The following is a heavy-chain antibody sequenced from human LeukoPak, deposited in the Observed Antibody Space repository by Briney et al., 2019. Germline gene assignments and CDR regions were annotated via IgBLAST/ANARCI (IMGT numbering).Heavy chain of an antibody. V-gene: IGHV1-8*01. Sequence: ASVKVSCKASGYTFTSYDINWVRQATGQGLEWMGWMNPNSGNTGYAQKFQGRVTMTRNTSISTAYMELSSLRSEDTAVYYRARKVEDYYYYYMDVWGKGTTVTVSS. D-gene: IGHD2-2*01. J-gene: IGHJ6*03. CDR2: MNPNSGNT. CDR3: ARKVEDYYYYYMDV. CDR1: GYTFTSYD.